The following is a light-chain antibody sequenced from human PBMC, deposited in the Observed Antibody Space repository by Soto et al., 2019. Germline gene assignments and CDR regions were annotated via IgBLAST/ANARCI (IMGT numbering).Light chain of an antibody. Sequence: EIVLTQSPGTLSLSPGDTAALSCRASQSVSNNYLAWYQQKPGQAPRLLIYGASSRATGIPDRFSGSASGTDFTLTISRLEPEDFAGYYCQQYGTSPRMFGQGTKVEIK. V-gene: IGKV3-20*01. CDR2: GAS. J-gene: IGKJ1*01. CDR3: QQYGTSPRM. CDR1: QSVSNNY.